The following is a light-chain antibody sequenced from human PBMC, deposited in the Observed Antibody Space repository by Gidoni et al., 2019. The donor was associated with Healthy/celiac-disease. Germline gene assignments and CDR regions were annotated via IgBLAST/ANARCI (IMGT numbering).Light chain of an antibody. J-gene: IGKJ1*01. V-gene: IGKV3-20*01. CDR3: QQYGSSPQT. CDR1: QSVSSSY. Sequence: IVFTPSPGPLSFSPGERATLSCRASQSVSSSYLAWYQQKPGQAPRLLIYCASSRATGIQDRFSGSGYGTDFTLTISRLEPEDFAVYYCQQYGSSPQTFGQGTKVEIK. CDR2: CAS.